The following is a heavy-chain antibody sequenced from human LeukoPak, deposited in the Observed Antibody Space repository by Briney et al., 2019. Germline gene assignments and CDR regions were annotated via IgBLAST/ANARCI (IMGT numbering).Heavy chain of an antibody. CDR3: AKASQVYYYDSSGISDY. CDR2: ISGSGGST. D-gene: IGHD3-22*01. J-gene: IGHJ4*02. Sequence: HAGGSLRLSCAASGFTFSSYAMSWVRQAPGKGLEWVSAISGSGGSTYYADSVKGRFTISRDNSKNTLYLQMNSLRAEDTAVYYCAKASQVYYYDSSGISDYWGQGTLVTVSS. CDR1: GFTFSSYA. V-gene: IGHV3-23*01.